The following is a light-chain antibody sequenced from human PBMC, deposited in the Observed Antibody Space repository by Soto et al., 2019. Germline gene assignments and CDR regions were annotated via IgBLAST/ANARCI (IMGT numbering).Light chain of an antibody. V-gene: IGLV2-14*01. Sequence: QSALTQPASVSGSPGQSITISCTGTSSDVGGYNYVSWYQQHPGKAPKLMIYDVSNRPSGVSNRFSGSKSGNTASLTISGLQAEDEAECYCSSYTIIRTPLYVIFGGGNKLTV. CDR1: SSDVGGYNY. J-gene: IGLJ2*01. CDR2: DVS. CDR3: SSYTIIRTPLYVI.